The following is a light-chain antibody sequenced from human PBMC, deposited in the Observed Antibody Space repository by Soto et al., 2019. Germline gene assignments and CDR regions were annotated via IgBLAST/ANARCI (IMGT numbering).Light chain of an antibody. Sequence: QAVVTQPPSVSGAPGQRVTISCTGSSSNIGAGRDVHWYQQLPGTAPKLLIYGNSNRPSGVPDRFSVSKSGASASLAISGLRAEDEGDYFCQSYGTGLSGLYVFGTGTKLTVL. CDR2: GNS. CDR3: QSYGTGLSGLYV. J-gene: IGLJ1*01. V-gene: IGLV1-40*03. CDR1: SSNIGAGRD.